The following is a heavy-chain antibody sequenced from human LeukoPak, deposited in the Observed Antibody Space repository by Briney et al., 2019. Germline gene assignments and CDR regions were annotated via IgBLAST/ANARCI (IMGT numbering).Heavy chain of an antibody. CDR3: ARVDPIAAEGWFDP. CDR1: GYTFTGYY. D-gene: IGHD6-13*01. Sequence: GASVKVSCKTSGYTFTGYYMHWVPQAPGQGLEWMGWINPNSGGTNYAQKFQGRVTMTRDTSISTAYMELSRLRSDDTAVYYCARVDPIAAEGWFDPWGQGTLVTVSS. CDR2: INPNSGGT. V-gene: IGHV1-2*02. J-gene: IGHJ5*02.